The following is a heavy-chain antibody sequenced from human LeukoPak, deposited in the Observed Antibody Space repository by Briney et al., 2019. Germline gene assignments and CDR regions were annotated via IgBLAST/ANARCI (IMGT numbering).Heavy chain of an antibody. Sequence: ASVKVSCKASGYTFTGYYMHWVRQAPGQGLEWMGWINPNSGGTNYAQKFQGRVTMTRDTSISTAYMELSRLRADDTAVYYCARAGYNWNGPVGGNAFYIWGQGTMVTVSS. CDR2: INPNSGGT. CDR3: ARAGYNWNGPVGGNAFYI. J-gene: IGHJ3*02. V-gene: IGHV1-2*02. CDR1: GYTFTGYY. D-gene: IGHD1-20*01.